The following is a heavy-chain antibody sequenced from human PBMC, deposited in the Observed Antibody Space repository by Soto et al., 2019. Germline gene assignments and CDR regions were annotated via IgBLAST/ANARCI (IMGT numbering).Heavy chain of an antibody. V-gene: IGHV3-23*01. CDR2: ISGTGGST. J-gene: IGHJ4*02. CDR3: AKAAPGPEFDC. Sequence: EVQLLESGGGLVQPGGSLRLSCAGSGFIFRNYAMSWVRQAPGKGLEWVSNISGTGGSTYYADSVKGRFTIFRDNSKSTLYLQMSSLRADDTAVYYCAKAAPGPEFDCWGQGTLVTVSS. CDR1: GFIFRNYA. D-gene: IGHD6-13*01.